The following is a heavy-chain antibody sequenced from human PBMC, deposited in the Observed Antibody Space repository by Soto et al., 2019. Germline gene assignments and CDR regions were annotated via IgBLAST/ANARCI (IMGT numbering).Heavy chain of an antibody. CDR2: FNAGNGNT. D-gene: IGHD6-6*01. J-gene: IGHJ6*02. CDR1: GYTFTTYA. Sequence: ASVKVSCKASGYTFTTYAVHWVRQAPGQRLEWMGWFNAGNGNTKYSQKFQGRVTITMDTSATTAYMELSSLRSDDTAVYYCARDPSSSSFELYYYYYGMDVWGQGTTVTVSS. V-gene: IGHV1-3*01. CDR3: ARDPSSSSFELYYYYYGMDV.